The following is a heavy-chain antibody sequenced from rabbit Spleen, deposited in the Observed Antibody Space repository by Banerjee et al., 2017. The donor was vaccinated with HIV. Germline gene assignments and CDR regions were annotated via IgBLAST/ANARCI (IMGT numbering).Heavy chain of an antibody. CDR2: INSGSSTT. D-gene: IGHD6-1*01. J-gene: IGHJ4*01. Sequence: QSLEESGGDLVKPEGSLTLTCTASGFSFSSSYYMCWVRQAPGKGLEWIGYINSGSSTTDYASWAKGRFTISRTSSTTVTLQMTTLTAADTATYFCAREDVYGYPFPTKLWGPGTLVTVS. CDR3: AREDVYGYPFPTKL. V-gene: IGHV1S40*01. CDR1: GFSFSSSYY.